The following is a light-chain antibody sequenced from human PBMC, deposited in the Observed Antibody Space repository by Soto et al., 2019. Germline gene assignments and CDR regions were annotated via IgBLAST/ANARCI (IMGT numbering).Light chain of an antibody. CDR2: YSN. CDR1: SSNIGARYD. Sequence: QSVLTQPPSVSGAPGQRVTISCTGSSSNIGARYDVHWYQCLPGTAPKLLIYYSNQRPSGVPDRFSGSRSGTSASLAIVGLRSEDEAIYYCAAWDASLSACVFGNGTKLTVL. V-gene: IGLV1-40*01. CDR3: AAWDASLSACV. J-gene: IGLJ1*01.